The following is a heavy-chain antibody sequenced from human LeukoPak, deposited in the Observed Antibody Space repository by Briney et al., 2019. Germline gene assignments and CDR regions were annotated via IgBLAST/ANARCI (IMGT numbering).Heavy chain of an antibody. D-gene: IGHD5-24*01. Sequence: ASVKVSCKASGGTFSSYAISWVRQAPGQGLEWMGRIIPIFGTANYAQKFQGRVTITTDESTSTAYMELSSLRSEDTAVYYCASPRDGYNYYLDYWGQGTLVTVSS. J-gene: IGHJ4*02. V-gene: IGHV1-69*05. CDR3: ASPRDGYNYYLDY. CDR1: GGTFSSYA. CDR2: IIPIFGTA.